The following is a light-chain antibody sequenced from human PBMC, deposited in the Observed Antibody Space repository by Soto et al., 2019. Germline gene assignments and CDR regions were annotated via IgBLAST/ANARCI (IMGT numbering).Light chain of an antibody. V-gene: IGKV1-39*01. Sequence: DIQMTQSPSSLSASVGDRVTITCRAGQSISTYLNWYQQKSGKAPKLLISAASSLESGVPLRFSGSGSGTDFTLTISSLQPEDFATYYCQQSFSTLGWTFGQGTKVDIK. CDR2: AAS. CDR3: QQSFSTLGWT. J-gene: IGKJ1*01. CDR1: QSISTY.